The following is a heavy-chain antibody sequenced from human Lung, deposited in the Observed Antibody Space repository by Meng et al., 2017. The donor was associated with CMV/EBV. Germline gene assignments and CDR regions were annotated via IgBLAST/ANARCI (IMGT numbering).Heavy chain of an antibody. J-gene: IGHJ6*02. CDR3: ARAFYDSIFDGMDV. CDR2: ISYDGSNK. CDR1: GFTFSSYA. Sequence: SLKISCTASGFTFSSYAMHWVRQAPGKGLEWVAVISYDGSNKYYADSVKGRFTISRDNSKITLYLQMNSLRAEDTAVYYCARAFYDSIFDGMDVWGQGXTVTVSS. D-gene: IGHD3-22*01. V-gene: IGHV3-30*04.